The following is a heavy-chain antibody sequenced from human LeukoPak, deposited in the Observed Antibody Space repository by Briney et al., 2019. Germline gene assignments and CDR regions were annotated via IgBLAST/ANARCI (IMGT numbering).Heavy chain of an antibody. V-gene: IGHV4-59*01. CDR3: ARGGSGYYYGMDV. D-gene: IGHD2-15*01. J-gene: IGHJ6*02. Sequence: SETLSLTCAVSGGSISSYYWSWIRQPPGKGLEWIGYIYCSGSTNYNPSLKSRVTISVDTSKNQFSLKLSSVTAADTAVYYCARGGSGYYYGMDVWGQGTTVTVSS. CDR2: IYCSGST. CDR1: GGSISSYY.